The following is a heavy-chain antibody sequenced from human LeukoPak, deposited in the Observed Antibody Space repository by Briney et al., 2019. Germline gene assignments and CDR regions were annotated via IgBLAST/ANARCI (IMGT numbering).Heavy chain of an antibody. CDR3: ARVYSSGWYLESWFDP. CDR1: GYTFTGYY. Sequence: GASVKVSCKASGYTFTGYYMHWVRQAPGQGLEWMGWINPNSGGTNYAQKFQGRVTMTRDTSISTAYMELSRLRSDDTAVYYCARVYSSGWYLESWFDPWGQGTLVTVSS. V-gene: IGHV1-2*02. J-gene: IGHJ5*02. D-gene: IGHD6-19*01. CDR2: INPNSGGT.